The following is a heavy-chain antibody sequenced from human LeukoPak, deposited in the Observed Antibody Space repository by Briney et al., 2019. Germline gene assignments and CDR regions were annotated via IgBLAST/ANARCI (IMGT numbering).Heavy chain of an antibody. CDR2: ISGSGGST. Sequence: GGSLRLSCAASGFTFSSYAMSWVRQAPGKGLAWVSAISGSGGSTYYADSVKGRFTISRDNSKNTLYLQMNSLRAEDTAVYYCAKAYDFWSGPPGDYWGQGTLVTVSS. CDR1: GFTFSSYA. V-gene: IGHV3-23*01. CDR3: AKAYDFWSGPPGDY. J-gene: IGHJ4*02. D-gene: IGHD3-3*01.